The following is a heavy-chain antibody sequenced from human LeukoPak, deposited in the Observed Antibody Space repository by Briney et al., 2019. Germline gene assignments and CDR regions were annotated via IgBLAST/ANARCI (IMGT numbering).Heavy chain of an antibody. CDR2: INPSGGST. J-gene: IGHJ4*02. CDR3: ARDEQDGSSDY. D-gene: IGHD6-6*01. Sequence: ASVKVSCKASGHTFTSYYMHWVRQAPGQGLEWMAIINPSGGSTTYAQKFQGRVTMTRDTSTSTVYMELSSLRSEDTAVYYCARDEQDGSSDYWGQGTLVTVSS. CDR1: GHTFTSYY. V-gene: IGHV1-46*01.